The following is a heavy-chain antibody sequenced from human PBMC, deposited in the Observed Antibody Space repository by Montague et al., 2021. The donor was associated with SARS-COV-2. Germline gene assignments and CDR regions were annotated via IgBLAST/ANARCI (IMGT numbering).Heavy chain of an antibody. CDR1: GGSISSGDYY. D-gene: IGHD2-21*01. Sequence: SETLSLTCTVSGGSISSGDYYWNWIRQPPGKGLEWIGNIYIGDTTNYNPSLESRVTISVDTSKNQFSLRVTSVTAADTAVYYCARIGGWYCGNWGQGTLVTVSS. J-gene: IGHJ4*02. V-gene: IGHV4-39*07. CDR3: ARIGGWYCGN. CDR2: IYIGDTT.